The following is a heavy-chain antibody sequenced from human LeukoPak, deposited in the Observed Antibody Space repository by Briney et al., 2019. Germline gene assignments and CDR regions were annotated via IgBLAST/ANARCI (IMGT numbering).Heavy chain of an antibody. Sequence: PGGPLRLSCAASGFTFSIYAMMWVGEPPGRGLECVSAISGSGGSTYYADSVKGRFTISRDNSKNTLYLQMNSLRAEDTAVYYCAKDLDILTGYSFDYWGQGTLVTVSS. D-gene: IGHD3-9*01. J-gene: IGHJ4*02. CDR1: GFTFSIYA. CDR3: AKDLDILTGYSFDY. V-gene: IGHV3-23*01. CDR2: ISGSGGST.